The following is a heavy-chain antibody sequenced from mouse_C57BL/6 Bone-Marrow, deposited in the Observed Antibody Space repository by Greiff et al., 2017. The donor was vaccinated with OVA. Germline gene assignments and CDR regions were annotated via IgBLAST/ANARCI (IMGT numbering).Heavy chain of an antibody. Sequence: EVQVVESEGGLVQPGSSMKLSCTASGFTFSDYYMAWVRQVPEKGLEWVANINYDGSSTYYLDSLKSRFIISRDNAKNILYLQMSSLKSEDTATYYCARFYDGYPSEAMDYWGQGTSVTVSS. J-gene: IGHJ4*01. CDR3: ARFYDGYPSEAMDY. D-gene: IGHD2-3*01. CDR2: INYDGSST. V-gene: IGHV5-16*01. CDR1: GFTFSDYY.